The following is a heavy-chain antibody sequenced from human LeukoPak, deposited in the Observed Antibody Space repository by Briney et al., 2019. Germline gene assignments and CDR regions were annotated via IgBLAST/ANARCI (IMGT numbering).Heavy chain of an antibody. CDR1: GFTFSSYA. D-gene: IGHD3-16*02. CDR3: AKDGTYDYVWGSYRREGAFDH. Sequence: GGSLRLSCAASGFTFSSYAMSWVRQAPGKGLEWVSAISGSGGSTYYADSVKGRFTISRDNSKNTLYLQMNSLRAEDTAVYYCAKDGTYDYVWGSYRREGAFDHWGQGTLVTVSS. J-gene: IGHJ4*02. CDR2: ISGSGGST. V-gene: IGHV3-23*01.